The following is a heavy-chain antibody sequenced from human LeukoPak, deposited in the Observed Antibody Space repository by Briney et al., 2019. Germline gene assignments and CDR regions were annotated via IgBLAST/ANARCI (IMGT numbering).Heavy chain of an antibody. CDR3: ARGRRNYQSGFNY. CDR2: MNPNSGST. D-gene: IGHD4-11*01. J-gene: IGHJ4*02. V-gene: IGHV1-8*02. Sequence: ASVKVSCKASGYTFTGYYMHWVRQAPGQGLEWMGWMNPNSGSTGYAQKFQGRVTMTRNTSISKPYMELSSLRSEDTAVNYCARGRRNYQSGFNYWGQGTLVTVST. CDR1: GYTFTGYY.